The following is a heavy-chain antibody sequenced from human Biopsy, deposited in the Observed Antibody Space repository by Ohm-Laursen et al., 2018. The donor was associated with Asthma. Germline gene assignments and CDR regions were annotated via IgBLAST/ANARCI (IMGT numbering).Heavy chain of an antibody. CDR2: VYWTGST. CDR3: VRAVRNEQWLAPFDY. J-gene: IGHJ4*02. D-gene: IGHD6-19*01. V-gene: IGHV4-59*01. CDR1: GGSISSFY. Sequence: GTLSLTCSVSGGSISSFYWSCIRQSPEKGLDWMGHVYWTGSTNYNPSLKSRITMSVDTSKNRMFLELTSVTAADTAIYYWVRAVRNEQWLAPFDYWGQGKPVTVSS.